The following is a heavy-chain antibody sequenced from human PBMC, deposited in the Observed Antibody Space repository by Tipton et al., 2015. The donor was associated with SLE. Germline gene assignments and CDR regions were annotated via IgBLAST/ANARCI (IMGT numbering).Heavy chain of an antibody. CDR2: IYPSGNT. V-gene: IGHV4-4*07. J-gene: IGHJ3*02. Sequence: TLSLTCTVSGGSISSYYWSWIRQPAGKGLEWIGRIYPSGNTNYNPSLKSRVTISVDTSKNQFSLKLRSVTAADTAVYYCARDLGPWGNDAFDIWGQGTMVTVSS. CDR3: ARDLGPWGNDAFDI. CDR1: GGSISSYY. D-gene: IGHD7-27*01.